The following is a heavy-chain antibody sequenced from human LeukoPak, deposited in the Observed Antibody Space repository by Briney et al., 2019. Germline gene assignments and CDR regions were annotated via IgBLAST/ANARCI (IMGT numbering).Heavy chain of an antibody. V-gene: IGHV3-21*01. D-gene: IGHD2-15*01. CDR3: ARVLGGAFDI. CDR2: ISSSSSYI. CDR1: GFTFSSYS. J-gene: IGHJ3*02. Sequence: GGSPRLSCAASGFTFSSYSMNWVRQAPGKGLEWVSSISSSSSYIYYADSVKGRFTISRDNAKNSLYLQMNSLRAEDTAVYYCARVLGGAFDIWGQGTMVTVSS.